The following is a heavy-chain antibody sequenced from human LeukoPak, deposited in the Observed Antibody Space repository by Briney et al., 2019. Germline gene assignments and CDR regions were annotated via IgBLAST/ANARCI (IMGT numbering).Heavy chain of an antibody. CDR1: GFTFSSYA. Sequence: GGSLRLSCAASGFTFSSYAMHWVRQAPGKGLEWVAVISYDGSNKYYADSVKGRFTISRDSSKSTLFLQMNTLGAEDTAIYYCAKDRTVGASYWYFDLWGRGTLVTVSS. CDR2: ISYDGSNK. J-gene: IGHJ2*01. CDR3: AKDRTVGASYWYFDL. V-gene: IGHV3-30-3*01. D-gene: IGHD1-26*01.